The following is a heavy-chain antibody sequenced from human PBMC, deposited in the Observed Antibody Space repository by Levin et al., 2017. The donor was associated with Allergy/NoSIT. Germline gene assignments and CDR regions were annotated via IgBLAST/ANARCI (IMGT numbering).Heavy chain of an antibody. Sequence: SQTLSLTCAVYGGSFSGYYWSWIRQPPGKGLEWIGEINHSGSTNYNPSLKSRVTISVDTSKNQFSLKLSSVTAADTAVYYCARDGIVATAFDYWGQGTLVTVSS. D-gene: IGHD5-12*01. CDR2: INHSGST. CDR1: GGSFSGYY. V-gene: IGHV4-34*01. J-gene: IGHJ4*02. CDR3: ARDGIVATAFDY.